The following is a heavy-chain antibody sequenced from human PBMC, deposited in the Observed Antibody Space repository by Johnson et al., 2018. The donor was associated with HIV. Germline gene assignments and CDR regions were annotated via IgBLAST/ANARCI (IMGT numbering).Heavy chain of an antibody. V-gene: IGHV3-30*04. D-gene: IGHD1-14*01. CDR3: ARDKGGNHNAFDI. Sequence: QVQLVESGGGVVQPGGSLRLSCAASGFTFSSYAMHWVRQAPGKGLEWVAVISYDGSNKYYADFVKRRFTISRDNSKNTLYLQMNSLRAEDTAVYYFARDKGGNHNAFDIWGQGTMVTVSS. CDR2: ISYDGSNK. CDR1: GFTFSSYA. J-gene: IGHJ3*02.